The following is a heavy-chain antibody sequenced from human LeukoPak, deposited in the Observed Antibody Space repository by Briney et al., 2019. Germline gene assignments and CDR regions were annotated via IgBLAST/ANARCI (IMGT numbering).Heavy chain of an antibody. CDR1: GGSISSSSYY. CDR3: AGLKHKDYFDY. CDR2: IYYSGST. Sequence: LGTLSLTCTVSGGSISSSSYYWGWIRQPPGKGLEWIGSIYYSGSTYYNPSLKSRVTISVDTSKNQFSLKLSSVTAAGTAVYYCAGLKHKDYFDYWGQGTLVTVSS. J-gene: IGHJ4*02. V-gene: IGHV4-39*01.